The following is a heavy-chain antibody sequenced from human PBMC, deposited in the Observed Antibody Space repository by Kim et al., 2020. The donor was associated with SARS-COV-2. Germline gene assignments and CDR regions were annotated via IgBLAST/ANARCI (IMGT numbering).Heavy chain of an antibody. J-gene: IGHJ4*02. V-gene: IGHV3-33*01. Sequence: GSNEIYADFVKGRFTISRDNAKSMLFLQLNSLRPEDTATYFCARSDTLMGDWGQGTLVTVSA. D-gene: IGHD5-18*01. CDR3: ARSDTLMGD. CDR2: GSNE.